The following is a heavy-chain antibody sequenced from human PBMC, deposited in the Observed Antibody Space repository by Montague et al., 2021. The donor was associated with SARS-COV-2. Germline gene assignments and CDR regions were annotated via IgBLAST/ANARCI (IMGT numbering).Heavy chain of an antibody. CDR2: ISFDGGNE. CDR3: AKDRDTRHTTPIDY. CDR1: GFSFSDYA. V-gene: IGHV3-30*04. Sequence: SLRLSCAASGFSFSDYAMHWVRQAPGKGLEWVAIISFDGGNEHYAVSVKGRFSISRDNSKNTVLLQMNRLRAEDTAVYYCAKDRDTRHTTPIDYWGQGTLVTVSS. D-gene: IGHD2-15*01. J-gene: IGHJ4*02.